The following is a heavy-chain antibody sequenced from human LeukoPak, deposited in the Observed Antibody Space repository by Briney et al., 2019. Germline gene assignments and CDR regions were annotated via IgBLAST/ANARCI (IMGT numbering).Heavy chain of an antibody. CDR2: ISYDGSNK. V-gene: IGHV3-30-3*01. CDR1: GFTFSSYA. Sequence: GRSLRLSCAASGFTFSSYAMHWVRQAPGKRLEWVAVISYDGSNKYYADSVNGRFTTSRDNSKNTLYLQMNSLRAEDTAVYYCARNYYDSSGYYFTTIFDYWGQGTLVTVSS. J-gene: IGHJ4*02. CDR3: ARNYYDSSGYYFTTIFDY. D-gene: IGHD3-22*01.